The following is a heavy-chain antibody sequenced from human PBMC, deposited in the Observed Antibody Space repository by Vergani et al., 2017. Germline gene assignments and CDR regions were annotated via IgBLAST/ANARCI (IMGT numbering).Heavy chain of an antibody. J-gene: IGHJ6*02. Sequence: EVQLVESGGGIVKPGGSLRLSCVASGFSFRNAWMNWVRRTPGKGLEWVGRIKSTFEHGTTDYASAVKGRFTISRDDSKNTLFLQMNGLKTEDIGVYYCTTDPRYCGDGSCYWLRDHHYYGMNVWGQGTTVTVSS. V-gene: IGHV3-15*07. D-gene: IGHD2-21*01. CDR2: IKSTFEHGTT. CDR3: TTDPRYCGDGSCYWLRDHHYYGMNV. CDR1: GFSFRNAW.